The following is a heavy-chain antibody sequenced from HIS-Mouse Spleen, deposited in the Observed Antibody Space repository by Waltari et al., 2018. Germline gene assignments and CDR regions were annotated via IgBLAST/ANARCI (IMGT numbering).Heavy chain of an antibody. CDR2: IYYSGST. D-gene: IGHD6-13*01. Sequence: QLQLQESGPGLVKPSETLSLTCTASGGSISSSRYYWGWTRQPPGKGLEWIGSIYYSGSTYYNPSLKRRVTISVDTSKNQFSLKLSSVTAADTAVYYCAREIPYSSSWYDWYFDLWGRGTLVTVSS. J-gene: IGHJ2*01. CDR3: AREIPYSSSWYDWYFDL. CDR1: GGSISSSRYY. V-gene: IGHV4-39*07.